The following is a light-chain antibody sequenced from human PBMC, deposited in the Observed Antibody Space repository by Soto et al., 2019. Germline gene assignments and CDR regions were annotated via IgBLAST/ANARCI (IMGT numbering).Light chain of an antibody. CDR2: AAS. V-gene: IGKV1-39*01. Sequence: DVHMTQSPSSLSASVGDRVTITCRSSHSISSYLNCDQQKPGKAHKLLIYAASSLQSGVPSRFSGSASWTDLTLTISSLLHADYATYYCRQSYSTPLSGFGEGTKV. J-gene: IGKJ4*01. CDR3: RQSYSTPLSG. CDR1: HSISSY.